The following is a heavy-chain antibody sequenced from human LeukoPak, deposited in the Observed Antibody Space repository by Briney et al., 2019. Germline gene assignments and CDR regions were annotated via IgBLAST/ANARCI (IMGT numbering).Heavy chain of an antibody. CDR2: ISAYNGNT. Sequence: GASVKVSCKASGYTFTSYGISWVRQAPGQGLEWMGWISAYNGNTHYAQKLQGRVTMTTDTSTSIAYMELRSLRSDDTAVYYCARDRASYDFWSAFDPWGQGTLVTVSS. CDR3: ARDRASYDFWSAFDP. J-gene: IGHJ5*02. V-gene: IGHV1-18*01. D-gene: IGHD3-3*01. CDR1: GYTFTSYG.